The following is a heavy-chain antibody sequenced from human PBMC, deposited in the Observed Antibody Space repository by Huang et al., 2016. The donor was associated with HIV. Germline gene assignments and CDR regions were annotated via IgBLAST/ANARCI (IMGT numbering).Heavy chain of an antibody. CDR3: ARESNIVVVPHTIKFFDY. J-gene: IGHJ4*02. D-gene: IGHD2-2*01. CDR1: GGSFSNHV. Sequence: QVQLVQSGAEVKKPGSSVKVSCKASGGSFSNHVFSWVRQGPGQGLEWMGGIIPIFGTTNYAQKFQGRVTITADESTGTAYLELNSLRSEDTAVYFCARESNIVVVPHTIKFFDYWGQGTLVTVSS. CDR2: IIPIFGTT. V-gene: IGHV1-69*01.